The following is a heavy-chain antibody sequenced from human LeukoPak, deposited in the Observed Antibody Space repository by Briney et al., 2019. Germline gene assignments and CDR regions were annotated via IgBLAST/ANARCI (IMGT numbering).Heavy chain of an antibody. V-gene: IGHV3-30-3*01. CDR1: GFTFSSYA. CDR2: ISYDGSNK. D-gene: IGHD2-2*01. J-gene: IGHJ4*02. CDR3: ASVWGYCSSTSCYAPH. Sequence: PGRSLRLSCAASGFTFSSYAMHWVRQAPGKGLEWVAVISYDGSNKYYADSVKGRFTISRDNSKNTLYLQMNSLRAEDTAVYYCASVWGYCSSTSCYAPHWGQGTLVTVSS.